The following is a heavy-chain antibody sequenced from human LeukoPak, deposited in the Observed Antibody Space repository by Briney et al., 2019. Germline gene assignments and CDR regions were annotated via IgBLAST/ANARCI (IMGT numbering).Heavy chain of an antibody. D-gene: IGHD6-19*01. Sequence: KSSETLSLTCTVSGGSISSSSYYWGWIRQPPGEGLEWIGSIYYSGSTYYNPSLKNRVTIAVDTSKNQFSLKLRSVTAADTAVYYCVRHGRITVAGKRNTFDNWGQGTLVTVSS. V-gene: IGHV4-39*01. CDR2: IYYSGST. CDR1: GGSISSSSYY. CDR3: VRHGRITVAGKRNTFDN. J-gene: IGHJ4*02.